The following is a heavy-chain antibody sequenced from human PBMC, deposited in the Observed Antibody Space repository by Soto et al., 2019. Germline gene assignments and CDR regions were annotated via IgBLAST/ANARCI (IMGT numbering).Heavy chain of an antibody. J-gene: IGHJ4*02. Sequence: VQFVQSGAEVKKPGASVKVSCKASGYTFTSYAMHWVRQAPGQRLEWMGWINAGNGNTKYSQKFQGRVTITRDTSASTAYMELSSLRSEDTAVYYCARGLNGYLHYFDYWGQGTLVTVSS. CDR2: INAGNGNT. V-gene: IGHV1-3*01. D-gene: IGHD5-18*01. CDR3: ARGLNGYLHYFDY. CDR1: GYTFTSYA.